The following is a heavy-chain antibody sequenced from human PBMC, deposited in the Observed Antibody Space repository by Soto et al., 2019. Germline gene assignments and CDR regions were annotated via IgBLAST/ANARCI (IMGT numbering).Heavy chain of an antibody. CDR2: IGGGDHDR. J-gene: IGHJ3*01. CDR1: GFTFRIFA. V-gene: IGHV3-23*01. Sequence: EMQLLESGGGLVQPGGSLRVSCAASGFTFRIFAMSWVRQAPGKGLEWVSGIGGGDHDRYYADSVKGRCTISRDNYKTTVFLQMNGRRTEDTATYYCVEGRMDHNSVSDPFDFWCHGTMVTVSS. CDR3: VEGRMDHNSVSDPFDF. D-gene: IGHD1-20*01.